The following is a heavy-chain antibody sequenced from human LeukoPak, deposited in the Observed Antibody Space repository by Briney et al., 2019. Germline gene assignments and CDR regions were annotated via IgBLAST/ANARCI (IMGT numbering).Heavy chain of an antibody. D-gene: IGHD3-3*01. Sequence: PSETLSLTCTVSGGSISSNYWSWIRQPPGKGLEWIGYIYYSGSTKYNPSLKSRVTISVDMSKSQLSLKLTSVTAADTAMYYCASTRITIFGVVSEFDPWGQGTLVTVSS. CDR1: GGSISSNY. V-gene: IGHV4-59*01. CDR3: ASTRITIFGVVSEFDP. J-gene: IGHJ5*02. CDR2: IYYSGST.